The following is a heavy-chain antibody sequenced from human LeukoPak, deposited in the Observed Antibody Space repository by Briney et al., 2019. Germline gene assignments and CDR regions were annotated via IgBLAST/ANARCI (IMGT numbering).Heavy chain of an antibody. CDR3: ARDRSTYSGSYYWFDP. CDR1: GYTFTGYY. CDR2: INPNSGGT. Sequence: ASVKVSCKASGYTFTGYYMHWVRQAPGQGLEWMGWINPNSGGTNYAQKVQGRVTMTRDTSISTAYMELSRLRSDDTAVYYCARDRSTYSGSYYWFDPWGQGTLVTVSS. J-gene: IGHJ5*02. V-gene: IGHV1-2*02. D-gene: IGHD1-26*01.